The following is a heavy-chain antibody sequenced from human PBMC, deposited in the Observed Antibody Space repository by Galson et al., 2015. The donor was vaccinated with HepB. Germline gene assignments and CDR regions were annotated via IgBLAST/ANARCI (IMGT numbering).Heavy chain of an antibody. Sequence: SLRLSCAASGFTFSSYAMHWVRQAPGKGLEWVAVISYDGSNKYYADSVKGRFTISRDNSKNTLYLQMNSLRAEDTAVYYCARDYPSGWFGELSPNWFDPWGQGTLVTVSS. V-gene: IGHV3-30*04. CDR2: ISYDGSNK. J-gene: IGHJ5*02. D-gene: IGHD3-10*01. CDR3: ARDYPSGWFGELSPNWFDP. CDR1: GFTFSSYA.